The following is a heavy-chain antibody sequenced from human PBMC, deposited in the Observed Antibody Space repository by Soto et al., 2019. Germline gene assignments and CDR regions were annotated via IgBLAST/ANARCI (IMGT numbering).Heavy chain of an antibody. Sequence: GGSLRLSCAASGFTFSSYAMSWVRQAPGKGLEWVSSISSSSSYIYYADSVKGRFTISRDNAKNSLYLQMNSLRAEDTAVYYCARDNVVVPAAAIYYYYGMDVWGQGTTVTVSS. CDR1: GFTFSSYA. V-gene: IGHV3-21*01. CDR2: ISSSSSYI. J-gene: IGHJ6*02. CDR3: ARDNVVVPAAAIYYYYGMDV. D-gene: IGHD2-2*01.